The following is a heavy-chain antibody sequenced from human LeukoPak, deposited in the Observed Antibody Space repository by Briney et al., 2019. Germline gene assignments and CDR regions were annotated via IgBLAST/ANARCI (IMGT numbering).Heavy chain of an antibody. CDR3: ARYYYDSSGYFSSTGMEG. CDR2: ISAYNGNT. Sequence: ASVKVSYRASGYTFNVYGISWVRQAPGQGLEWMGWISAYNGNTNYAQNLQGRVTINTDTSTSTAHMELRSLRSDDTAVLECARYYYDSSGYFSSTGMEGWGQGTTVTVSS. CDR1: GYTFNVYG. D-gene: IGHD3-22*01. J-gene: IGHJ6*02. V-gene: IGHV1-18*01.